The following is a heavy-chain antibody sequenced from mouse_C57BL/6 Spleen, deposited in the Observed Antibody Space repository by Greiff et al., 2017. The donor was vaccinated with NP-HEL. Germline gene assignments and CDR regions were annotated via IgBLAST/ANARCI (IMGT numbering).Heavy chain of an antibody. J-gene: IGHJ3*01. CDR3: ASGFITTVKTY. D-gene: IGHD1-1*01. Sequence: VQLKESGAELVKPGASVKLSCTASGFNIKDYYMHWVKQRTEQGLEWIGRIDTEDGETKYAPKFKGKATITADTSSNTAYLQLSSLTSEDTAVYYCASGFITTVKTYWGQGTLVTVSA. V-gene: IGHV14-2*01. CDR2: IDTEDGET. CDR1: GFNIKDYY.